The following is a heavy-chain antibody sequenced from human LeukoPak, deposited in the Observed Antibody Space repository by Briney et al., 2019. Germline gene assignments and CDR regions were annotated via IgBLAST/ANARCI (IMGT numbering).Heavy chain of an antibody. Sequence: GGSLRLSCAASGFTVSSNYMSWVPQAPGKGLEWVSVIYSGGTTYYADSVKGRFTISRDNSKNTLYLQMNSLRAEDTAVYYCARVYSGYAYGMDVWGQGTTVTVSS. V-gene: IGHV3-53*01. CDR2: IYSGGTT. CDR3: ARVYSGYAYGMDV. D-gene: IGHD5-12*01. CDR1: GFTVSSNY. J-gene: IGHJ6*02.